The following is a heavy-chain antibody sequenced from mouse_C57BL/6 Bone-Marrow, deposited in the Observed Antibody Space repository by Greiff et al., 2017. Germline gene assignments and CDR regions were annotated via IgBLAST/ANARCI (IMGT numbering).Heavy chain of an antibody. Sequence: QVQLQQPGAELVKPGASVKLSCKASGYTFTSYWMQWVKQRPGQGLEWIGEVDPSDSYTNYNQKFKGKATLTVDTSSSTAYMQLSSLTSEDSAVYYCGRGDYDGFPWFAYWGRGTLVTVSA. V-gene: IGHV1-50*01. CDR2: VDPSDSYT. D-gene: IGHD2-3*01. J-gene: IGHJ3*01. CDR3: GRGDYDGFPWFAY. CDR1: GYTFTSYW.